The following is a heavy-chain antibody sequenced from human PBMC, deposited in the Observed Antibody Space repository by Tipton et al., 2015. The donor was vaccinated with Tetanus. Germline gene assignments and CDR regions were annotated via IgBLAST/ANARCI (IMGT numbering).Heavy chain of an antibody. CDR2: ITPIFGTT. D-gene: IGHD6-13*01. J-gene: IGHJ4*02. CDR3: ARGGIAAAGGGLDY. V-gene: IGHV1-69*01. Sequence: QSGAEVKKPGSSVKVSCKASGGTFTNHALSWVRQAPGQGLEWVGGITPIFGTTNSAPKFQGRVTITADESTNAAYMELSSLRSEDTAVYYCARGGIAAAGGGLDYWGQGTLVTVSS. CDR1: GGTFTNHA.